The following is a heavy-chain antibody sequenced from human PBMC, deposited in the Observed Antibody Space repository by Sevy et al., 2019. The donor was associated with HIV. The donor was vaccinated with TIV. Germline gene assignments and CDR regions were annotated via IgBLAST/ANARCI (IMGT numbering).Heavy chain of an antibody. D-gene: IGHD3-22*01. V-gene: IGHV3-23*01. CDR1: GFTFTSYA. Sequence: GGSLRLSCAASGFTFTSYAMSWVRQAPGKGLEWVSAISGSARSTYYADSVKGRLTISRENSKNTLYLLMNSLRAEDTAVYYCAKDGHYSDSRGDYLNYFDYWGQGTLVTVSS. CDR3: AKDGHYSDSRGDYLNYFDY. J-gene: IGHJ4*02. CDR2: ISGSARST.